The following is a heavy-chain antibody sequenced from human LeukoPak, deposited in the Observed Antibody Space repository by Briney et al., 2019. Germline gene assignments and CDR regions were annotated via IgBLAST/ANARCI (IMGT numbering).Heavy chain of an antibody. Sequence: HPGGSLRLSCAASGFTFSSYWMSWVRQAPGKGLEWVANIKQDGSEKYYVDSVKGRLTISRDNAVNSLYLQMNSLRADDTAVYYCARGHYGLDYWGQGTLVTVSS. V-gene: IGHV3-7*03. CDR2: IKQDGSEK. J-gene: IGHJ4*02. CDR1: GFTFSSYW. D-gene: IGHD4-17*01. CDR3: ARGHYGLDY.